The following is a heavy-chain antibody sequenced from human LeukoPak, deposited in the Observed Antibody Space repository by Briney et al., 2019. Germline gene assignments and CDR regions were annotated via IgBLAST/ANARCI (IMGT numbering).Heavy chain of an antibody. Sequence: AASVKVSCKASGYTFTGYYMHWVRQAPGQGLEWMGWINPNSGGTNYAQKFQGRVTMTRDTSISTAYMELSRLRSDDTAVYYCARGRVSRCGYGDPCWRYYMDVWGKGTTVTVSS. CDR3: ARGRVSRCGYGDPCWRYYMDV. CDR2: INPNSGGT. V-gene: IGHV1-2*02. J-gene: IGHJ6*03. CDR1: GYTFTGYY. D-gene: IGHD4-17*01.